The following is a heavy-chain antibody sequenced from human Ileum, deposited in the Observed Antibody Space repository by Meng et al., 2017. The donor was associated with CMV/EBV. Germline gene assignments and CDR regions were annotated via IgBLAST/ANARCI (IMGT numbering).Heavy chain of an antibody. CDR3: APGGNYVEY. D-gene: IGHD3-10*01. V-gene: IGHV3-23*03. J-gene: IGHJ4*02. CDR1: GFTFSTSA. Sequence: LSCAASGFTFSTSAMSWVRQAPGKGLEYVSVIYPGGSDTYYADSVKGRFIISRDNSKNTLYLQMTSLRVEDTAVYYCAPGGNYVEYWGQGTLVTVSS. CDR2: IYPGGSDT.